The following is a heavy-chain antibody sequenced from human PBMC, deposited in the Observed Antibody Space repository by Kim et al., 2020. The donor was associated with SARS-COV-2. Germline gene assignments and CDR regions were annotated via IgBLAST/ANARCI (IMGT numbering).Heavy chain of an antibody. V-gene: IGHV4-59*01. Sequence: SETLSLTCTVSGGSISSYYWSWIRQPPGKGLEWIGYIYYSGSTNYNPSLKSRVTISVDTSKNQFSLKLSSVTAADTAVYYCARGQNQGGFWSGYYNWFDPWGQGTLVTVSS. CDR1: GGSISSYY. CDR2: IYYSGST. CDR3: ARGQNQGGFWSGYYNWFDP. D-gene: IGHD3-3*01. J-gene: IGHJ5*02.